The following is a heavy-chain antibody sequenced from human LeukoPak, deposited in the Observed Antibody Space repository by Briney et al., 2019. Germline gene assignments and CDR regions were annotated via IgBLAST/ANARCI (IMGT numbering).Heavy chain of an antibody. CDR2: IYTSGST. D-gene: IGHD1-26*01. J-gene: IGHJ4*02. CDR3: ARENSGSYREFDY. V-gene: IGHV4-4*07. CDR1: GGFISSYY. Sequence: PWVTLSLMCTVSGGFISSYYWRWVRQPAGKGLEWIGGIYTSGSTNYNASLKSRVSMSVDTSKNQFSLKLSSVTAADTAVFYCARENSGSYREFDYWGQGTLVTVSS.